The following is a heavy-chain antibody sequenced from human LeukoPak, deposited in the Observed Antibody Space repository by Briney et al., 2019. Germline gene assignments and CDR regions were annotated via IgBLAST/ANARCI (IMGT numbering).Heavy chain of an antibody. CDR2: SYYTTIT. CDR1: GGSISTYY. J-gene: IGHJ5*02. D-gene: IGHD6-13*01. CDR3: ARGLYVVDDCSSSANWFDP. Sequence: SETLSLTCTVSGGSISTYYWTWIRQPPGKGLEWIGYSYYTTITNYNPSLKSRVTISVDTSKNQFSLKLASVTAADTAVYFCARGLYVVDDCSSSANWFDPWGQGTLVTVSS. V-gene: IGHV4-59*01.